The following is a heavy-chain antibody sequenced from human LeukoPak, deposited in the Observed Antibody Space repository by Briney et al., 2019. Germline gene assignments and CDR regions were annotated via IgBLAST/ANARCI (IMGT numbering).Heavy chain of an antibody. CDR2: ISGSGGTT. CDR1: GFTFSSYA. V-gene: IGHV3-23*01. Sequence: PGGSLRLSCAASGFTFSSYAMTWVRQAPGKGLEWVSIISGSGGTTYYADSVKGRFTISRDNSKNTLYLQMNSLRAEDTAVYYCAKGGSSWYRIDYWGQGTLVTVSS. D-gene: IGHD6-13*01. CDR3: AKGGSSWYRIDY. J-gene: IGHJ4*02.